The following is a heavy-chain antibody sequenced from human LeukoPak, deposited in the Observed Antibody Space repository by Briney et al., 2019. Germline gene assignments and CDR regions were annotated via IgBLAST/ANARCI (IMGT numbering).Heavy chain of an antibody. V-gene: IGHV3-7*01. Sequence: GGSLRLSCAASGFTFSNYWMTWVRQAPGKGLEWVANTKEGGSEKYYVDSVEGRFTISRDNAENSLYLQMNSLRAEDTAVYYCARGGQYHYWGQGTLVTVSS. CDR1: GFTFSNYW. D-gene: IGHD1-26*01. J-gene: IGHJ4*02. CDR3: ARGGQYHY. CDR2: TKEGGSEK.